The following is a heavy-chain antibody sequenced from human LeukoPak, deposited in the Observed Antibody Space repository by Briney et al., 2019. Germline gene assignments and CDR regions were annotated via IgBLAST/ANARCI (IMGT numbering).Heavy chain of an antibody. J-gene: IGHJ4*02. CDR1: GXSISSSSDY. V-gene: IGHV4-39*01. Sequence: SETLSLTCSVSGXSISSSSDYWGWIRRPPGKGLEWIGTIYYSGSTYYNTSLKSRVTISVDTSKNQFSLKLSSVTAADTAVYYCARLETTGAGVAVAASFFFDYWGQGTLVTVSS. D-gene: IGHD6-19*01. CDR3: ARLETTGAGVAVAASFFFDY. CDR2: IYYSGST.